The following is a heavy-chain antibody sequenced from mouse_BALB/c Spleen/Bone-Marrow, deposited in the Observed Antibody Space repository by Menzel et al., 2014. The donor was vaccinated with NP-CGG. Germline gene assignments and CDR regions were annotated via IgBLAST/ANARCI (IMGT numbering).Heavy chain of an antibody. CDR3: ASQFAWFAT. J-gene: IGHJ3*01. V-gene: IGHV1S135*01. CDR1: GYAFTSYN. Sequence: VHVKQSGPELVKPGASVKVSCKASGYAFTSYNMYWVKQSHGKSLEWIGYIDPYNGGTSYNQKFKGKATLTVDKSSSTAYMHLNSLTSEDSAVYYCASQFAWFATGAKGLWSLSLQ. CDR2: IDPYNGGT.